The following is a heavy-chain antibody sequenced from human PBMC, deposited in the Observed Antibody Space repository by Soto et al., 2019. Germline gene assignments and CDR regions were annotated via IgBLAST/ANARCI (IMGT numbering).Heavy chain of an antibody. Sequence: QVQRVQSGAEVKKPGSSVKVSCKASGGTFSTDSISWVRQAPGQGLEWMGGIIPMFGTANNAQKFQGRVTITADESSSTAYMELSSLRSEDTAVYFCAREIDGYYGMDVWGQGTTVTVAS. CDR3: AREIDGYYGMDV. J-gene: IGHJ6*02. CDR1: GGTFSTDS. CDR2: IIPMFGTA. V-gene: IGHV1-69*12.